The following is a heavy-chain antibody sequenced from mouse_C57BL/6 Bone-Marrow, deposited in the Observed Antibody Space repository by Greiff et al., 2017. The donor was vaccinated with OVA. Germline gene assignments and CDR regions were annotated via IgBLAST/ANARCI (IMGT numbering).Heavy chain of an antibody. CDR3: ARNNILLYYFDY. Sequence: VQRVESGPGLVQPSQSLSITCTVSGFSLTSYGVHWVRQSPGKGLEWLGVIWSGGNTDYNAAFISRLSISNDNSKSQVFFKMNSLQSDDTAIYYCARNNILLYYFDYWGQGTTLTVSS. CDR2: IWSGGNT. J-gene: IGHJ2*01. CDR1: GFSLTSYG. V-gene: IGHV2-2*01.